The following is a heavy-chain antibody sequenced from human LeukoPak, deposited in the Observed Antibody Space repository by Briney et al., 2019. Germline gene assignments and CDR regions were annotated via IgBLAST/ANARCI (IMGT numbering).Heavy chain of an antibody. D-gene: IGHD5-12*01. CDR1: GFSFSNHG. Sequence: GGSLRLSCAASGFSFSNHGMHWVRQAPGKGLEWVAVIWYDGSNKYYADSVKGRFTISRDNSKNTVYLQMNSLRAEGTAVYYCARWGGYSGYDSDYWGQGTLVTVSS. CDR2: IWYDGSNK. V-gene: IGHV3-33*01. CDR3: ARWGGYSGYDSDY. J-gene: IGHJ4*02.